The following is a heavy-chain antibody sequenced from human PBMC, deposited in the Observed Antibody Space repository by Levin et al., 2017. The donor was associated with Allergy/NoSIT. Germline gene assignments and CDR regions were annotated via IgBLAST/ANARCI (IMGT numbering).Heavy chain of an antibody. V-gene: IGHV3-33*01. J-gene: IGHJ4*02. CDR3: VRSSTGGHWKFSYFDY. CDR1: GFIFSNYG. D-gene: IGHD2-21*02. Sequence: SCGASGFIFSNYGMHWVRQAPGKGLEWVALIWHDGSKGYYIDSVEGRFTISRDNSKNTVYLQMNSLRAEDTAVYYCVRSSTGGHWKFSYFDYWGQGIRVTVSP. CDR2: IWHDGSKG.